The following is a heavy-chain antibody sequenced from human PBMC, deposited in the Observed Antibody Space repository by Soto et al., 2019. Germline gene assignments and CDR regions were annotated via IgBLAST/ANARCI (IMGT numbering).Heavy chain of an antibody. CDR2: IYHSGST. CDR1: GGSISSSNW. V-gene: IGHV4-4*02. Sequence: PSETLSLTCAVSGGSISSSNWWSWVRQPPGKGLEWIGEIYHSGSTNYNPSLKSRVTISVDKSKNQFSLKLSSVTAADTAVYYCSRDRGCGGDCYPPYYYGMDVWGQGTTVTVSS. D-gene: IGHD2-21*02. CDR3: SRDRGCGGDCYPPYYYGMDV. J-gene: IGHJ6*02.